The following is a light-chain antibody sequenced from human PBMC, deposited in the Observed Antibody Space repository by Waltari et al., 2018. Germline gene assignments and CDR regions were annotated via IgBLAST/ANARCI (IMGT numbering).Light chain of an antibody. CDR1: QGISGY. CDR2: AAS. Sequence: AIRMTQSPSSFSASTGDRVTITCRASQGISGYLAWYQQNPGKAPKLLISAASSLQSGVPSRFSGSGSGTDFTLTISCLQSEDFATYFCQQYYTYPFTFGPGTKVDIK. V-gene: IGKV1-8*01. CDR3: QQYYTYPFT. J-gene: IGKJ3*01.